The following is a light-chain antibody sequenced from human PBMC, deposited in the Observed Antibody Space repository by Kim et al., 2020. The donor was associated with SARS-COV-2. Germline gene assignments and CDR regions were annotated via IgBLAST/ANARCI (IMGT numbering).Light chain of an antibody. CDR3: QQYLSSPFT. J-gene: IGKJ2*01. CDR1: QSVLYSSNNKNC. V-gene: IGKV4-1*01. Sequence: DIVMTQSPDSLAVSLGERATINCKSSQSVLYSSNNKNCLAWYQQKPGQPPKLVIYWASTRESGVPDRFSGSGSGTDFTLTISSLQAEDVEVYYCQQYLSSPFTFGQGTKLEI. CDR2: WAS.